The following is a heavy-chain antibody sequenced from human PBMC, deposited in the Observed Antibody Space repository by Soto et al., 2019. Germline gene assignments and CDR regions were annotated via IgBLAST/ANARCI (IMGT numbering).Heavy chain of an antibody. CDR1: GYTFTSHY. J-gene: IGHJ6*02. Sequence: GASVKVSCKASGYTFTSHYIHWVRQAPGQGLEWMAIINPTGGSTNYAQKFQGRLTLTMDTSTSTVDMELSSLRSEDTAVYYCARDASSREVVTSHYYYCGMDVWGQGTTVTVSS. CDR2: INPTGGST. CDR3: ARDASSREVVTSHYYYCGMDV. V-gene: IGHV1-46*01. D-gene: IGHD2-21*02.